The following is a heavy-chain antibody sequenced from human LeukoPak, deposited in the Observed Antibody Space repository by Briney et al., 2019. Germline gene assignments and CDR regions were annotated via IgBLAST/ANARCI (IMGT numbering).Heavy chain of an antibody. CDR1: GFNFDDYG. V-gene: IGHV3-20*04. CDR3: ARDSILIDF. J-gene: IGHJ2*01. Sequence: PGGSLRLSCAASGFNFDDYGMSWVRQSPGKGLEWVSGLGLNGGRTSYADSVKGRFTLSRDNAKKSLYLQMNSLRVEDTAVYYCARDSILIDFWGRGTLVIVSS. CDR2: LGLNGGRT. D-gene: IGHD2-21*01.